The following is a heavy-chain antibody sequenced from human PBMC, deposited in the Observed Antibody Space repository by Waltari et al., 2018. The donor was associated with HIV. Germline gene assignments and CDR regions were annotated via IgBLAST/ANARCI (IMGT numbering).Heavy chain of an antibody. CDR2: IYYDGIT. CDR3: ARGPGRAAALDS. D-gene: IGHD3-10*01. Sequence: QLQLQQSGPGLVKPSETLSLTCTVSGGSIDTSRYYWGWIRQPPGTGLEYIRNIYYDGITAYNPPLKGRVPISIDTSKNQFSLKLTSVAAADTAVYYCARGPGRAAALDSWGQGTLVTVSS. J-gene: IGHJ4*02. V-gene: IGHV4-39*07. CDR1: GGSIDTSRYY.